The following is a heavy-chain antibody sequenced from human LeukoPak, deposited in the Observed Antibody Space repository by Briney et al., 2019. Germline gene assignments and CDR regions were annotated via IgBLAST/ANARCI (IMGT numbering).Heavy chain of an antibody. D-gene: IGHD1-7*01. J-gene: IGHJ4*02. CDR2: ISGSGGST. CDR1: GFTFSSYA. V-gene: IGHV3-23*01. Sequence: GGSLRLSCAASGFTFSSYAMSWVRQAPGKGLEWVSAISGSGGSTYYADSVKGRFTISRDNSKDTLYLQMNSLRAEDTAVYYCAKSPGAGTNRFDYWGQGTLVTVSS. CDR3: AKSPGAGTNRFDY.